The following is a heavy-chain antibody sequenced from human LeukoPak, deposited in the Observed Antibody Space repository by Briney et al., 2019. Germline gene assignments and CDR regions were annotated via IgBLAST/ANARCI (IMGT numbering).Heavy chain of an antibody. CDR1: GGSISSSSYY. CDR2: IFYSGST. CDR3: TFDLGSGSFGFDT. Sequence: PSETLSLTCTVSGGSISSSSYYWGWIRQPPGKGLEWIGSIFYSGSTYYNPSLKSRVTVSLDTSKNQFSLKLSSVTAADTAVYYCTFDLGSGSFGFDTWGQGTMVTVSP. D-gene: IGHD3-10*01. V-gene: IGHV4-39*07. J-gene: IGHJ3*02.